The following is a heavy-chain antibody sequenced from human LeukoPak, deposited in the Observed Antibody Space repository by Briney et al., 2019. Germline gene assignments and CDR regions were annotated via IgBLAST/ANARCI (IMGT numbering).Heavy chain of an antibody. CDR3: ARGRQYYYGSGEPTFDY. CDR1: GFTVSSNY. CDR2: IYSGGST. D-gene: IGHD3-10*01. Sequence: QTGGSLRLSCAASGFTVSSNYMSWVRQAPGKGLGWVSVIYSGGSTYYADSVKGRFTISRDNSKNTLYLQMNSLRAEDTAVYYCARGRQYYYGSGEPTFDYWGQGTLVTVSS. V-gene: IGHV3-66*01. J-gene: IGHJ4*02.